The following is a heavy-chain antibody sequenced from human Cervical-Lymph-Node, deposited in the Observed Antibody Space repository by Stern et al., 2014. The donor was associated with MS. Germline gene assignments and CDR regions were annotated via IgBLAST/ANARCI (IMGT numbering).Heavy chain of an antibody. V-gene: IGHV4-39*01. CDR3: ARLADYYFDY. CDR2: ISPSAIT. CDR1: GGSISRTSYY. Sequence: QVQLQESGPGLVKPSETLSLSCSVSGGSISRTSYYWGWIRQPPGTGLEWIASISPSAITRYNPSLKSRITISAGTSKNPFSLMLTSVTAADTALYYCARLADYYFDYWGQGTLVTVSS. J-gene: IGHJ4*02.